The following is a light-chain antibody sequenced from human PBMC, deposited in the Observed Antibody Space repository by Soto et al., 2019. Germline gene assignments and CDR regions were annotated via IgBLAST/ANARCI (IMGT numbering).Light chain of an antibody. J-gene: IGLJ1*01. V-gene: IGLV2-8*01. CDR2: EVT. CDR3: SSYAGSYKYV. Sequence: QSVLTQPPSASWSPGQSVTISCPGTSSDVGGYNYVSWYQQHPGKAPKLMIYEVTKRPSGVPDRFSASKSDNTASLTVSGLQAEDEADYYCSSYAGSYKYVFGTGTKVTVL. CDR1: SSDVGGYNY.